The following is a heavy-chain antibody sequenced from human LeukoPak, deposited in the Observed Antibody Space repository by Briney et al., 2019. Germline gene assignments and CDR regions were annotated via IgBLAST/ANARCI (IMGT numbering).Heavy chain of an antibody. CDR3: LRGFDY. V-gene: IGHV3-15*01. D-gene: IGHD4-17*01. CDR2: IKSKTDGGKT. J-gene: IGHJ4*02. CDR1: GFTFSNAW. Sequence: GXSLRLSCAASGFTFSNAWMRWVRQARGKGGEWVGRIKSKTDGGKTDYAATVKGRFTSSRDEKKNYMNEQRDSLKTEDTAVYYCLRGFDYWGQGTLVTVSS.